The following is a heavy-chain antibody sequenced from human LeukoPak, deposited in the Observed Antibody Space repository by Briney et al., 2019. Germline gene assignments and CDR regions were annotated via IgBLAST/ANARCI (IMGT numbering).Heavy chain of an antibody. V-gene: IGHV4-59*12. CDR1: GGSISSYY. CDR3: AREGAFSSD. CDR2: IYYSGST. D-gene: IGHD3-16*01. J-gene: IGHJ4*02. Sequence: PSQTLSLTCTVSGGSISSYYWSWIRQPPGKGLEWIGYIYYSGSTNYNPSLKSRVTISVDTSKNQFSLKLSSVTAADTAVYYCAREGAFSSDWGQGTLVTVSS.